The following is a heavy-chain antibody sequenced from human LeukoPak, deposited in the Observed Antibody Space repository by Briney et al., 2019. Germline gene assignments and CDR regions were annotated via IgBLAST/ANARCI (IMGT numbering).Heavy chain of an antibody. Sequence: GGSLRLSCAASGFTFSSYSMNRVRQAPGKGLEWVSSISSSSSYIYYADSVKGRFTISRDNAKNSLYLQMNSLRAEDTAVYYCAREYVDGGYYYGMDVWGQGTTVTVSS. CDR2: ISSSSSYI. V-gene: IGHV3-21*01. CDR3: AREYVDGGYYYGMDV. J-gene: IGHJ6*02. CDR1: GFTFSSYS. D-gene: IGHD3-16*01.